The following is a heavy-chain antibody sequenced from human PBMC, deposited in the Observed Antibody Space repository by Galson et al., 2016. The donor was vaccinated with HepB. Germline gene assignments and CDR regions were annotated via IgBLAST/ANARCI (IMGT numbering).Heavy chain of an antibody. V-gene: IGHV3-33*01. CDR1: GFTFSSYG. CDR3: AREMHVAAAAAFDF. D-gene: IGHD6-13*01. Sequence: SLRLSCAASGFTFSSYGMHWARQAPGKGLEWVAVIWYDGTYKYYVDSVKGRFTISRDNSKNTLYLQMNSLRAEDTAVYYCAREMHVAAAAAFDFWGRGTLVTVSS. J-gene: IGHJ4*02. CDR2: IWYDGTYK.